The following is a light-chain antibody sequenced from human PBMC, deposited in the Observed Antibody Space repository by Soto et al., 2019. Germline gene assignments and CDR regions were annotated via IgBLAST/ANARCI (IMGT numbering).Light chain of an antibody. J-gene: IGLJ1*01. CDR3: CSYTTSSTRV. CDR1: SSNIGNNH. Sequence: QSVLTQPPSVSAAPGQKVTISCSGSSSNIGNNHVSWYQQLPGTAPKLLIYEVTNRPSGVSNRFSGSKSGNTASLTISGLQAEDEADYYCCSYTTSSTRVFGSGTKLTVL. CDR2: EVT. V-gene: IGLV1-51*01.